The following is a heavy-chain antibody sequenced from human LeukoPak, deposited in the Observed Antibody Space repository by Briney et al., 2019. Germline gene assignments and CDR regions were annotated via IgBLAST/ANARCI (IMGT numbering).Heavy chain of an antibody. CDR1: GFTFSSYA. CDR2: ITDSGGNT. CDR3: AKAPKRSCSGSTCYPFDY. V-gene: IGHV3-23*01. Sequence: PGGSLRLPCAASGFTFSSYAMSWVRQALGKGLQCVSFITDSGGNTYYTDSVKGRFTISRDNSKNTLYLQMNSLRAEDTAVYYCAKAPKRSCSGSTCYPFDYWGQGTLVTVSS. J-gene: IGHJ4*02. D-gene: IGHD2-15*01.